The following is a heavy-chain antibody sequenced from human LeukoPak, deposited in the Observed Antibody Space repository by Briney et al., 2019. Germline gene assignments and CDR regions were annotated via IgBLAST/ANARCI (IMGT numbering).Heavy chain of an antibody. CDR1: GYTFTSYG. J-gene: IGHJ4*02. CDR3: ARDRAWFGELPSQL. Sequence: ASVKVSCKASGYTFTSYGISWVRQAPGQGLEWMGCISAYNGNTNYAQKLQGRVTMTTDTSTSTAYMELRSLRSDDTAVYYCARDRAWFGELPSQLWGQGTLVTVSS. CDR2: ISAYNGNT. D-gene: IGHD3-10*01. V-gene: IGHV1-18*04.